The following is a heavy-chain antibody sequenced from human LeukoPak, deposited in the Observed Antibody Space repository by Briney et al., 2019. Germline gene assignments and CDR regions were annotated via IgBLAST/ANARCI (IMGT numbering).Heavy chain of an antibody. CDR3: ARDRGADTAMATGRAFDI. V-gene: IGHV7-4-1*02. CDR2: INTNTGNP. D-gene: IGHD5-18*01. CDR1: GGTFNSYA. Sequence: ASVKVSCKASGGTFNSYAISWVRQAPGQGLEWMGWINTNTGNPTYAQGFTGRFVFSLDTSVSTAYLQISSLKAEDTAVYYCARDRGADTAMATGRAFDIWGQGTMVTVSS. J-gene: IGHJ3*02.